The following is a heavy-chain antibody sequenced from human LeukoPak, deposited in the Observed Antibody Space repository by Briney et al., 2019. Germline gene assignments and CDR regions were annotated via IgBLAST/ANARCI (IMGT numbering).Heavy chain of an antibody. D-gene: IGHD5-24*01. Sequence: SQTLSLTCTVSGASFSTGGFFWPWIRQPPGKGLEWIGYIYYTGNTYYNSSLKSRVTISLDTSKDQFSLKLSSVTAADTAVYYCAKEGDGYNYIGYWGQGTLVTVSS. CDR1: GASFSTGGFF. J-gene: IGHJ4*02. CDR3: AKEGDGYNYIGY. CDR2: IYYTGNT. V-gene: IGHV4-30-4*08.